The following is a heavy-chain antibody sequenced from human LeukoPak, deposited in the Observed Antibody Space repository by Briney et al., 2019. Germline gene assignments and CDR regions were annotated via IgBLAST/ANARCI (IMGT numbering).Heavy chain of an antibody. D-gene: IGHD2-15*01. CDR1: GYSFTNHW. Sequence: GESLKISCKGSGYSFTNHWIGWVRQMPGKGLEWMGIIYPGDSDTRYSPSFQGQVTISADKSISTAHLQWSSLKASDTAMYYCARLDCSGGSCYPFDYWGQGTLVTVSS. V-gene: IGHV5-51*01. CDR2: IYPGDSDT. CDR3: ARLDCSGGSCYPFDY. J-gene: IGHJ4*02.